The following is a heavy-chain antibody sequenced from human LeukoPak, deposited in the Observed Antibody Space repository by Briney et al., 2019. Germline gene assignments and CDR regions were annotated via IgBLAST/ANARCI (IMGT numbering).Heavy chain of an antibody. CDR1: GFTFSSYA. Sequence: GGSLRLSCAASGFTFSSYAMSWVRQAPGKGLEWVSAISGSGGSTYYADSVKGRFTISRDNSKNTLYLQMNSLRAEDTAVYYCAKGNRIAVAGTIDYWGQGTLVTVSS. J-gene: IGHJ4*02. D-gene: IGHD6-19*01. CDR3: AKGNRIAVAGTIDY. CDR2: ISGSGGST. V-gene: IGHV3-23*01.